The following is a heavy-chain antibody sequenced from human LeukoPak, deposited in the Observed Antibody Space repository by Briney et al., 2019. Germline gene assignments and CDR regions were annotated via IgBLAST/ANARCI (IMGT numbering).Heavy chain of an antibody. CDR2: ITTSSGDNT. CDR3: AKYKYNTASGPFDL. CDR1: GFIFSSTT. J-gene: IGHJ5*02. D-gene: IGHD1-14*01. V-gene: IGHV3-23*01. Sequence: PGGSLRLSCAASGFIFSSTTMRWVRQPPGKELEWVSSITTSSGDNTYYADSVKGRFTISRDNSKNTLYLQMNSLRAEDTAIYYCAKYKYNTASGPFDLWGQGALVTVSS.